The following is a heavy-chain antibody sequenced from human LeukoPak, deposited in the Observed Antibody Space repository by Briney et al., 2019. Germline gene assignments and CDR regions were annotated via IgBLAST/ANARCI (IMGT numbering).Heavy chain of an antibody. J-gene: IGHJ4*02. Sequence: GGSLRLSCAASGFIFKTYNINWVRQAPGKGLEWVSSVSGSGRNTFYPDSVEGRFTISRDNSKNTVYLQMNSLRADDTAVYYCVKSRRVGANQRGLFDYWGQGTLVTVSP. CDR3: VKSRRVGANQRGLFDY. V-gene: IGHV3-23*01. CDR1: GFIFKTYN. D-gene: IGHD1-26*01. CDR2: VSGSGRNT.